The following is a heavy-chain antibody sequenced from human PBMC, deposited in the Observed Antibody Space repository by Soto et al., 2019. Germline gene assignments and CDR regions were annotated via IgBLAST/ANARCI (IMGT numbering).Heavy chain of an antibody. CDR2: VYYTGST. CDR1: GGSISGSY. D-gene: IGHD6-19*01. V-gene: IGHV4-59*01. Sequence: AETLSLTCIVSGGSISGSYWSWIRQSPGKGLEWLGYVYYTGSTNYSPSLRSRVSISVDTSKNEFSLRLSSVTAADTAVYFCARSVAVPGAHIDYWGQGTQVTVSS. J-gene: IGHJ4*02. CDR3: ARSVAVPGAHIDY.